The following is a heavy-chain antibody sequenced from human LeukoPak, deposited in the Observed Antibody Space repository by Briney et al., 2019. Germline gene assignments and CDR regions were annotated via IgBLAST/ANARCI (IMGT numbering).Heavy chain of an antibody. CDR2: IYYSGST. CDR3: ARDPEVGVEMATITGPSDY. V-gene: IGHV4-59*01. CDR1: GGSINTYF. Sequence: SETLSLTCTVSGGSINTYFWSWIRQPPGKGLEWIGYIYYSGSTNYNPSLKSRVTISVDTSKNQFSLKLSSVTAADTAVYYCARDPEVGVEMATITGPSDYWGQGTLVTVSS. J-gene: IGHJ4*02. D-gene: IGHD5-24*01.